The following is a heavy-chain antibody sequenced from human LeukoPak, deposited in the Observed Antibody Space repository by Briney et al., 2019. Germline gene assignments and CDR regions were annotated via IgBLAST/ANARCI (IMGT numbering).Heavy chain of an antibody. V-gene: IGHV3-48*01. J-gene: IGHJ6*02. CDR3: VRDDTGTESNYYGMDV. CDR2: ISSGGSTK. Sequence: PGGSLRLSCAASGFSFSSHSMNWVRQAPGKGLEWISYISSGGSTKYYVDSVRGRFTISRDNDKNSMYLQMNSLRAEDTAVYYCVRDDTGTESNYYGMDVWGQGTMVTVSS. D-gene: IGHD1/OR15-1a*01. CDR1: GFSFSSHS.